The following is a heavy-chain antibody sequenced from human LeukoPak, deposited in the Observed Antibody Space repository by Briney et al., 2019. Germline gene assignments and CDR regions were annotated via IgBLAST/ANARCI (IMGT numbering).Heavy chain of an antibody. CDR1: GGSISSSSYY. CDR2: INHSGST. CDR3: ARVTGQFYFYYYMDV. V-gene: IGHV4-39*07. D-gene: IGHD7-27*01. Sequence: SETLSLTCTVSGGSISSSSYYWSWIRQPPGKGLEWIGEINHSGSTNYNPSLKSRVTISLDTSKNEFSLKLSSVTAADTAVYYCARVTGQFYFYYYMDVWEQRDHGHRLL. J-gene: IGHJ6*03.